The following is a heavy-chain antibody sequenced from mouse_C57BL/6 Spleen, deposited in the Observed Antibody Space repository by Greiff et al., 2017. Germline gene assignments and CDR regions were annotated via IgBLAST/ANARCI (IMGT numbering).Heavy chain of an antibody. CDR2: IWGVGST. J-gene: IGHJ3*01. V-gene: IGHV2-6*01. CDR1: GFSLTSYG. Sequence: VKLMESGPGLVAPSQRLSITCTVSGFSLTSYGVDWVRQSPGKGLEWLGVIWGVGSTNYNSALKSRLSISKDNSKSQVFLKMNSLQTDDTAMYYCASLSRGFAYWGQGTLVTVSA. CDR3: ASLSRGFAY. D-gene: IGHD3-1*01.